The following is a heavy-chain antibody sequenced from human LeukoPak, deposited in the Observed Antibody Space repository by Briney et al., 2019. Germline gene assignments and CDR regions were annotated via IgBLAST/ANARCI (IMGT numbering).Heavy chain of an antibody. D-gene: IGHD3-22*01. V-gene: IGHV1-69*05. CDR2: IIPIFGTA. J-gene: IGHJ4*02. CDR3: ARDLPHYYDSSGDFDY. Sequence: WVRGSCKGSGGTFTRYAISRGRQAPGEGGERMGGIIPIFGTANYAQKCQGRDTITTDESTSTAYMELSSLRYKDTAVYYSARDLPHYYDSSGDFDYWGQGTLVTVSS. CDR1: GGTFTRYA.